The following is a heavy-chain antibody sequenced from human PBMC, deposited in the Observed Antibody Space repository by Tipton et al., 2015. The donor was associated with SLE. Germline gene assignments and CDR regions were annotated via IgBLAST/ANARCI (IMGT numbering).Heavy chain of an antibody. D-gene: IGHD4-17*01. V-gene: IGHV4-38-2*02. CDR1: GYSISSGYY. J-gene: IGHJ3*01. CDR3: ARTYGHDGFDF. Sequence: TLSLTCTVSGYSISSGYYWGWIRQPPGKGLEWIGSIYDSGSTYYNPSLKSRATISVDTSKNHFSLKLSSVTAADTAVYYCARTYGHDGFDFWGQGTMVTVSS. CDR2: IYDSGST.